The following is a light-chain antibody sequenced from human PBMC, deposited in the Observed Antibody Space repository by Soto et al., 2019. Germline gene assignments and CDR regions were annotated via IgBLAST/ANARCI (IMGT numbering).Light chain of an antibody. V-gene: IGKV3-20*01. CDR1: QSVSSSY. Sequence: EIRLAPSPGTLSLSPGDRATLSCRASQSVSSSYLAWYQQKPGQAPRLLIYGASTRATGIPDRFIGDGSVTHFTLTISRLEAEDFVMYYCQQYGSSPITFGQGTRLENK. CDR3: QQYGSSPIT. CDR2: GAS. J-gene: IGKJ5*01.